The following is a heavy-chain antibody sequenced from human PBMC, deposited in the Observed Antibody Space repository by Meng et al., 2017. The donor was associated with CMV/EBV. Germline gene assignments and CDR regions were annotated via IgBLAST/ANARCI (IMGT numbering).Heavy chain of an antibody. D-gene: IGHD1-26*01. CDR3: ARDPPKWEHH. J-gene: IGHJ5*02. CDR2: IKQDGSEK. Sequence: LSCAASGFTFSSCWMSWVRQAPGKELEWVANIKQDGSEKYYVDSVKGRFTISRDNAKNSLYLQMNSLRAEDTAVYYCARDPPKWEHHWGQGTLVTVSS. V-gene: IGHV3-7*03. CDR1: GFTFSSCW.